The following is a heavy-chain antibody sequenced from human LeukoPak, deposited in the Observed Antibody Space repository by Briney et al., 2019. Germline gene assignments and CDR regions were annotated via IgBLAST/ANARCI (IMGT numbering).Heavy chain of an antibody. Sequence: GSLRLSCAASGFTFSSYGMHWIRQAPGKGLERVAVISYDGSNKYYPDCVKGGFTISRDNCKNTLYLQMNSLRAEDTAVYYCAKDELAWELLMVFDPWGQGTLVTVSS. D-gene: IGHD1-26*01. CDR2: ISYDGSNK. CDR3: AKDELAWELLMVFDP. V-gene: IGHV3-30*18. CDR1: GFTFSSYG. J-gene: IGHJ5*02.